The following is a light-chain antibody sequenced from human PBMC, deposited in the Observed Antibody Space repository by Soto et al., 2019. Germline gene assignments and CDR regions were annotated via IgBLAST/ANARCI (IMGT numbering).Light chain of an antibody. J-gene: IGKJ1*01. V-gene: IGKV1-5*03. Sequence: DIQMTQAPSTLSASVGERVTSACRASQSISSGVAWYQQKPGKGPKLLIYKASHLESGVPSRFSGSGSGTEFTLTIISLQPGDFAPYCCPHYNSYPWTFCDGSKADI. CDR1: QSISSG. CDR3: PHYNSYPWT. CDR2: KAS.